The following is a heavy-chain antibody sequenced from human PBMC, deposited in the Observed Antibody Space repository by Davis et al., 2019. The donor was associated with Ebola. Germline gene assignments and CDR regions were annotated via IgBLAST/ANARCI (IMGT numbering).Heavy chain of an antibody. Sequence: AASVKVSCKASGGTFSSYAISWVRQAPGQGLEWMGGIIPIFGTANYAQKFQGRVTITADKSTSTAYMALSSLRSEDTAVYYCAKFSSSWYDGRLAPWGQGTLVTVSS. CDR3: AKFSSSWYDGRLAP. D-gene: IGHD6-13*01. V-gene: IGHV1-69*06. CDR1: GGTFSSYA. J-gene: IGHJ5*02. CDR2: IIPIFGTA.